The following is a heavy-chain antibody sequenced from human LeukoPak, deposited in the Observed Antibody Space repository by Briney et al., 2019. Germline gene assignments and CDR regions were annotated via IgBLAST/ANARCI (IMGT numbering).Heavy chain of an antibody. Sequence: PSETLSLTCAVSGGSISSGGYSWSWIRQPPGKGLEWIGYIYHSGSTYYNPSLKSRVTISVDRSKNQFSLKLSSVTAADTAVYYCASSSSTSFNWFDTWGQGTLVTVSS. CDR2: IYHSGST. CDR3: ASSSSTSFNWFDT. CDR1: GGSISSGGYS. D-gene: IGHD2-2*01. J-gene: IGHJ5*02. V-gene: IGHV4-30-2*01.